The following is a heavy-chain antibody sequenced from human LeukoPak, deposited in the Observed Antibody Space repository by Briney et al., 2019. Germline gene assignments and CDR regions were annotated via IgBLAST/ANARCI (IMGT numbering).Heavy chain of an antibody. V-gene: IGHV4-59*01. D-gene: IGHD3-22*01. CDR1: GGSISSYY. Sequence: PSETLSLTCTVSGGSISSYYWSWIRQPPGKGLEWIGYIYYSGSTNYNPSLRSRVTISVDTSKNQFSLKLSSVTAADMAVYYCARGVTMNDYYYGMDVWGQGTTVTVSS. CDR2: IYYSGST. CDR3: ARGVTMNDYYYGMDV. J-gene: IGHJ6*02.